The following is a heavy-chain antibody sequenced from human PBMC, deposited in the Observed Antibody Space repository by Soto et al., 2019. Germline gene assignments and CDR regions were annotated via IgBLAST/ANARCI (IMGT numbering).Heavy chain of an antibody. V-gene: IGHV4-34*01. CDR2: INHSGST. J-gene: IGHJ5*02. CDR1: GGSFSGYY. CDR3: ARGSGTTFYWFDP. Sequence: SETLCLTCAVYGGSFSGYYGRWIRQPPGKGLEWIGEINHSGSTNYNPSLKSRVTISVDTSKNQFSLKLSSVTAADTAVYYCARGSGTTFYWFDPWGQGTLVTVSS. D-gene: IGHD1-1*01.